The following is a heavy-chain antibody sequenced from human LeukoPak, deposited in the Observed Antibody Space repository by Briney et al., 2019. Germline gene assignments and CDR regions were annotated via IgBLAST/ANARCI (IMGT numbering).Heavy chain of an antibody. CDR3: ATIKRGSTYGYFDC. Sequence: PSETLSLTRTVSGASTASHYWTWLRQPPGKELEWIAYMFDTVSTKSNPSLKSRRTLSVDTSKKQLSLRLSSVTAADTAVYYCATIKRGSTYGYFDCWGQGIKVTVCS. CDR1: GASTASHY. J-gene: IGHJ4*02. CDR2: MFDTVST. V-gene: IGHV4-59*11. D-gene: IGHD5-18*01.